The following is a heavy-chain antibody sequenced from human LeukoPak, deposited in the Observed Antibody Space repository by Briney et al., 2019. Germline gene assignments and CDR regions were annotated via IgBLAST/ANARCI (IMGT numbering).Heavy chain of an antibody. CDR2: LTSSGGST. J-gene: IGHJ4*02. CDR3: AKDRDGSGSPYYFDY. D-gene: IGHD3-10*01. Sequence: GGSLRLSCEASAFALSRYSMNWVRQAPGKGLEWVSALTSSGGSTYYADSVKGRFTISRDNSKNTLYPQMNSLRAEDTAVYYCAKDRDGSGSPYYFDYWGQGTLVTVSS. CDR1: AFALSRYS. V-gene: IGHV3-23*01.